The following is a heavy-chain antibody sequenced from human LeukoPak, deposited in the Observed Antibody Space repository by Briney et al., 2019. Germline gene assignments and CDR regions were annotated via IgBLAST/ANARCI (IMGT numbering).Heavy chain of an antibody. J-gene: IGHJ4*02. CDR1: GFTFSNYG. CDR2: IWYDGSNK. CDR3: ARDSYYYDSSGSGDY. Sequence: GGSLRLSCAASGFTFSNYGMHWVRQAPGKGLERVAVIWYDGSNKYYADSVKGRFTISRDNSKNTLYLQMNSLRAEDTAVYYCARDSYYYDSSGSGDYWGQGTLVTVSS. V-gene: IGHV3-33*01. D-gene: IGHD3-22*01.